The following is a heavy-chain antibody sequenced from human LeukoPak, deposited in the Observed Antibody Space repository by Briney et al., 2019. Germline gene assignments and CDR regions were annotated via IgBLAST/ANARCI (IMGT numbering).Heavy chain of an antibody. CDR1: GFTFSSYA. CDR2: ITGSAGST. Sequence: GGSLRLSCAASGFTFSSYAMSWVRQAPGKGLEWGSAITGSAGSTYYAGSVKGRFTISRDNSKNTLYLQMNSLRAEDTAVYYCAKDRAPWLPGDYWGQGTLVTVSS. D-gene: IGHD5-12*01. J-gene: IGHJ4*02. CDR3: AKDRAPWLPGDY. V-gene: IGHV3-23*01.